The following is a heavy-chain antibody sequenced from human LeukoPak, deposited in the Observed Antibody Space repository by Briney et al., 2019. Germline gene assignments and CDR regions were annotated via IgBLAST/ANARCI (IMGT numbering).Heavy chain of an antibody. J-gene: IGHJ4*02. CDR1: GFTFSDYY. V-gene: IGHV3-11*01. D-gene: IGHD3-22*01. CDR3: AKPLRPTYYYDSSGSLSFDY. Sequence: GGSLRLSCAASGFTFSDYYMSWIRQAPGKGLEWVSYFSVGGTLIYYADSVEGRFTISRDNAKNALYLQMNSLRAEDTAVYYCAKPLRPTYYYDSSGSLSFDYWGQGTLVTVSS. CDR2: FSVGGTLI.